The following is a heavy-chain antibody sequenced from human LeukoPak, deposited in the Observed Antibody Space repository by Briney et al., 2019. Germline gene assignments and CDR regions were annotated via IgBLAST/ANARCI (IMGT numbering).Heavy chain of an antibody. CDR2: VSGSGDST. Sequence: GGSLRLSCAASGFTFNNFAMSWVRQAPGKGLEWVSGVSGSGDSTYYADSVKGRFTISRDNAKNTLYLQMNSLRAEDTAVYYCARGAAVDYWGQGALVTVSS. CDR3: ARGAAVDY. CDR1: GFTFNNFA. V-gene: IGHV3-23*01. D-gene: IGHD6-13*01. J-gene: IGHJ4*02.